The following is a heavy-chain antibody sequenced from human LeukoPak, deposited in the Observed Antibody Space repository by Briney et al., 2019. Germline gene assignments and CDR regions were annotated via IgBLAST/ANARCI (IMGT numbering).Heavy chain of an antibody. CDR1: GGTFSNYA. J-gene: IGHJ4*02. CDR3: ARCSEWELPCIDY. Sequence: SVKVSCKASGGTFSNYAISWVRQAPGQGLEWMGRIIPILGIANYAQKFQGRVTITADKSTSTAYMELSSLRSEDTAVYYCARCSEWELPCIDYWGQGTLVTVSS. D-gene: IGHD1-26*01. CDR2: IIPILGIA. V-gene: IGHV1-69*04.